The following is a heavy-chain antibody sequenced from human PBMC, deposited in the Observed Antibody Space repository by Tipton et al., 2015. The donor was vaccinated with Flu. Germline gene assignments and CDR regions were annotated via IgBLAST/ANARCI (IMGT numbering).Heavy chain of an antibody. V-gene: IGHV4-38-2*02. J-gene: IGHJ5*02. CDR1: SYSISSGYY. CDR3: ARDRGGVSWFGEFAP. D-gene: IGHD3-10*01. Sequence: TLSLTCAVSSYSISSGYYWGWIRQSPGKGLEWIGSIYHSGNSYYNPSLKSRLTISVDTSKNQFSLKLTSVTAADTAVYYCARDRGGVSWFGEFAPWGQGILVTVSS. CDR2: IYHSGNS.